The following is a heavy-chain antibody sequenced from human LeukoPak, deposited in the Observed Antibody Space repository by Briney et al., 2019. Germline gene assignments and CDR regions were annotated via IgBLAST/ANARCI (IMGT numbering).Heavy chain of an antibody. V-gene: IGHV3-13*01. CDR3: ARGLYSSSWESYYYYYGMDV. CDR2: IGTAGDT. CDR1: GFTFSSYD. J-gene: IGHJ6*02. Sequence: PGGSLRLSCAASGFTFSSYDMHWVRQDTGKGLEWVSAIGTAGDTYYPGSVKGRFTISRENAKNSLYLQMNSLRAEDTAVYYCARGLYSSSWESYYYYYGMDVWGQXTTVTVSS. D-gene: IGHD6-13*01.